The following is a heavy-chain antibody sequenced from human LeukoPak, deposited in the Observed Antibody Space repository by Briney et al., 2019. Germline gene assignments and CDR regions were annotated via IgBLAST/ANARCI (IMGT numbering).Heavy chain of an antibody. Sequence: SETLSLTCAVSGGSISSSNWWSWVRQPPGKGLEWIGEIYHSGSTNYNPSLKSRVTISVDKSKNQFSLKLSSVTAADTAVYYCASRRRGRYYDGSGYSGAGWGQGTLVTVSS. CDR1: GGSISSSNW. J-gene: IGHJ4*02. D-gene: IGHD3-22*01. V-gene: IGHV4-4*02. CDR2: IYHSGST. CDR3: ASRRRGRYYDGSGYSGAG.